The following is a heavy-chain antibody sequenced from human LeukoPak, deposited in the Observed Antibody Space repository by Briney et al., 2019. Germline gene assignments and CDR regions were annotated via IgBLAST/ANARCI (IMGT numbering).Heavy chain of an antibody. CDR3: ARVSYYYDSSGYRFDAFDI. Sequence: RTSETLSLTCTVSGGSISSGGYYWSWIRQHPGKGLEWIGYIYYSGSTYYNPSLKSRVTISVDTSKNQFSLKLSSVTAADTAVYYCARVSYYYDSSGYRFDAFDIWGQGTMVTVSS. CDR1: GGSISSGGYY. J-gene: IGHJ3*02. D-gene: IGHD3-22*01. CDR2: IYYSGST. V-gene: IGHV4-31*03.